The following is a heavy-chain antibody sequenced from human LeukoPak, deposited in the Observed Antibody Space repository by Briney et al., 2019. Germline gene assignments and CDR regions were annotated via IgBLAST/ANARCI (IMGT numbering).Heavy chain of an antibody. D-gene: IGHD3-10*01. CDR2: IHPNNGDT. CDR1: GYTFSGTGWY. J-gene: IGHJ4*02. Sequence: DSVKVSCKASGYTFSGTGWYLYWLRQAPGQGLECMGWIHPNNGDTAYAQKFESRVAMTRDTSISTAYMELGRLRPDDTAVYFCARDGPAQMVDLDYWGQGTLVTVSS. CDR3: ARDGPAQMVDLDY. V-gene: IGHV1-2*02.